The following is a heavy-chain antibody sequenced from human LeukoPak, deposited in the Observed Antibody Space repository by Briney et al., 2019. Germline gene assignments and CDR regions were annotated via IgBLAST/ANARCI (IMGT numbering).Heavy chain of an antibody. CDR1: GYTFTGYY. CDR3: ARVEGYCTTTSCQQTNAFDI. Sequence: ASVKVSCKASGYTFTGYYMHWVRQAPGQGLGWMGWINPNSVGTNYAQKFQARVTMTRDTPISVAYMELSRLRSDDTAVYYCARVEGYCTTTSCQQTNAFDIWGQGTMVTVSS. J-gene: IGHJ3*02. V-gene: IGHV1-2*02. D-gene: IGHD2-2*01. CDR2: INPNSVGT.